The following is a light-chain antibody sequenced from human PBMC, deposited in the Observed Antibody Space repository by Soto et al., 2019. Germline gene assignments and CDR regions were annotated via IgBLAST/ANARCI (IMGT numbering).Light chain of an antibody. CDR2: ETS. V-gene: IGKV3-15*01. CDR1: QSVSTH. Sequence: EIVVTQFPATLSVSPGERATLSCRTSQSVSTHLAWFQQRPGQAPGLLIYETSTRATGVPARFTGSGSETEFTLTISSLQSEDFAVYYCQQYHIWYTFGQGTELEIK. J-gene: IGKJ2*01. CDR3: QQYHIWYT.